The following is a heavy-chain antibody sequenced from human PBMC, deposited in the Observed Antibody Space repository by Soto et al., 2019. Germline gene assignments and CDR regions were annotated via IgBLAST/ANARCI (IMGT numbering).Heavy chain of an antibody. J-gene: IGHJ4*02. V-gene: IGHV6-1*01. CDR1: GDSVSSNSAA. CDR3: ARAPFGSGWYVYYFDY. Sequence: SQTLSLTCAISGDSVSSNSAAWNWIRQSPSRGLEWLGRAYYRSKWYHDYAVSAKSRITINPDTSKNQFPLQLNSVTPEDTAVYYCARAPFGSGWYVYYFDYWGQGTPVTVSS. D-gene: IGHD6-19*01. CDR2: AYYRSKWYH.